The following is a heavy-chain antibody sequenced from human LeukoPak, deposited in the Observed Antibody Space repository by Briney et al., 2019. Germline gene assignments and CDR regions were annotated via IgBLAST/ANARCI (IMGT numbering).Heavy chain of an antibody. D-gene: IGHD6-13*01. CDR3: ARERVLQQPPYYYYGMDV. J-gene: IGHJ6*04. Sequence: SVKVSCKASGGTFSSYAISWVRQATGQGLEWMGGIIPIFGTANYAQKFQGRVTITADKSTSTAYMELSSLRSEDTAVYYCARERVLQQPPYYYYGMDVWGKGTTVTVSS. CDR2: IIPIFGTA. CDR1: GGTFSSYA. V-gene: IGHV1-69*06.